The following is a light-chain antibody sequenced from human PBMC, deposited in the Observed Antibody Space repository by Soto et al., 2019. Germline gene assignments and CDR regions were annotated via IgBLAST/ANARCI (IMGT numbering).Light chain of an antibody. Sequence: ESMLTQSPGTLSLSPGERATLSCRASQSVNTRYLAWYQQKPGQAPSLLIYGASIRATGIPDRFSGSVSGTDSTLTISRLEPEDFAVYYCHQLGSSHPSFTLGQGTKLEI. V-gene: IGKV3-20*01. J-gene: IGKJ2*01. CDR1: QSVNTRY. CDR2: GAS. CDR3: HQLGSSHPSFT.